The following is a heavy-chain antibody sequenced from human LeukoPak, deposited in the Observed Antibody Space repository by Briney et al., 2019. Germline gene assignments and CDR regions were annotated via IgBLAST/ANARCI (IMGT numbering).Heavy chain of an antibody. CDR2: ISYDGSNK. D-gene: IGHD6-19*01. CDR3: TTAVAVTGFDY. Sequence: GGSLRLSCAASGFTFSSYAMHWVRQAPGKGLEWVAVISYDGSNKYYADSVKGRFTISRDNSKNTLYLQMNSLETEDTAVYFCTTAVAVTGFDYWGHGSLVTVSS. J-gene: IGHJ4*01. CDR1: GFTFSSYA. V-gene: IGHV3-30*04.